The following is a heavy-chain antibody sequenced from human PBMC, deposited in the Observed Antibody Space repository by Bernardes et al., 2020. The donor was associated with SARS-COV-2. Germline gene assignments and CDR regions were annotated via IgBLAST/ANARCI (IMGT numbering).Heavy chain of an antibody. D-gene: IGHD4-4*01. J-gene: IGHJ4*02. CDR1: GFSLSTSGVC. V-gene: IGHV2-70*11. CDR3: ARISSTVTTYYPLDY. Sequence: SGPTLVKPTQTLTLTCTFSGFSLSTSGVCVSWIRQPPGKALEWLARIDWDDDKYYSTSLKTRLTISKDTSKNQVVLTMTNMDPVDTATYYCARISSTVTTYYPLDYWGQGTLVTVSS. CDR2: IDWDDDK.